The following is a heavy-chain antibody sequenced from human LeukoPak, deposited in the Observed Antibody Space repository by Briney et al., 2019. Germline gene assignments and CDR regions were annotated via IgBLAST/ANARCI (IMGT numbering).Heavy chain of an antibody. Sequence: SETLSLTCIVSGYSISSGYYWGWIRQPPGNGLEWIGSIYSSGSTYYNPPLKSRVIISVDTAKNQFSLKLSSVTAADTAVYYCARGPNYMDVWGKGTTVTVSS. J-gene: IGHJ6*03. CDR2: IYSSGST. CDR3: ARGPNYMDV. V-gene: IGHV4-38-2*02. CDR1: GYSISSGYY.